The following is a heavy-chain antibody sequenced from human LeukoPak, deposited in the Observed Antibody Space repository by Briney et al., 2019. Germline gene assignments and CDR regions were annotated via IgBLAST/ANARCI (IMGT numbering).Heavy chain of an antibody. CDR1: GYTFTGYY. CDR3: ARDPILGYSGSEFDY. CDR2: INSNNGDT. D-gene: IGHD1-26*01. Sequence: ASVKVSCKASGYTFTGYYLHWVRQAPGQGLEWMGWINSNNGDTKYAQRFQGRVTMTRDTSISTAYMELSRLRSDDTAMYYCARDPILGYSGSEFDYWGQGTLVTVSS. J-gene: IGHJ4*02. V-gene: IGHV1-2*02.